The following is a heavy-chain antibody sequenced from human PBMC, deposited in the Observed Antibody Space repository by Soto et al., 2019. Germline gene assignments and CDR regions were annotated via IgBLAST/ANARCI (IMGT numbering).Heavy chain of an antibody. CDR1: GDTFSFYS. Sequence: QVQLVQSGAEVKRPGSSVKVSCKASGDTFSFYSINWVRQAPGLGLEWMGRVNPILSMSNYAQRFQGRVTVTADKSTITAYMELSGLRSEETAMYYCATSYGSGYRAFDYWGQGALVTVSS. CDR3: ATSYGSGYRAFDY. D-gene: IGHD3-10*01. V-gene: IGHV1-69*04. J-gene: IGHJ4*02. CDR2: VNPILSMS.